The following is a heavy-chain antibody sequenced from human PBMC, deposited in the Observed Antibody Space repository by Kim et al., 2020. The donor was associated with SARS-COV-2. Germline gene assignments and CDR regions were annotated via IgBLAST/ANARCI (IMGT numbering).Heavy chain of an antibody. CDR2: SPQ. Sequence: SPQKYADSVNGRFTISRDSAKKSLSLQMNSLTPEDTAVYYCVREPANWGQGTLVTVSS. CDR3: VREPAN. V-gene: IGHV3-11*01. J-gene: IGHJ4*02.